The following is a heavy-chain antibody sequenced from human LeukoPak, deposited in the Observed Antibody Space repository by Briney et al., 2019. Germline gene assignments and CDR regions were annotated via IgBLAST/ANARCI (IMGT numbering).Heavy chain of an antibody. V-gene: IGHV3-20*04. D-gene: IGHD4-11*01. J-gene: IGHJ2*01. CDR3: ARSSATVTTRFFDL. CDR2: ITWNGATM. CDR1: GFTFDDYG. Sequence: GGSLRLSCAASGFTFDDYGMIWVRHAPGKGLEWVSYITWNGATMAYGDSVKGRFTISRDNAENSLFLQMNSLRAEDTAFYYCARSSATVTTRFFDLWGRGTLVFVSS.